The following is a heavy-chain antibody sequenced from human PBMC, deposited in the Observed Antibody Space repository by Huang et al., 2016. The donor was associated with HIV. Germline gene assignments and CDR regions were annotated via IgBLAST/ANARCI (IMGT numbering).Heavy chain of an antibody. Sequence: LQESGPGLVGPSETLSLTCAVSGDSINSTTFYWGWIRRPPGKALEWIGSIYYSGTTNYKPALKRRARIAVDASKNRIFLHLRSVTAADTGVYYCARTGVAVSDDPEYFQHWGQGALVTIS. CDR2: IYYSGTT. D-gene: IGHD3-3*01. J-gene: IGHJ1*01. V-gene: IGHV4-39*02. CDR3: ARTGVAVSDDPEYFQH. CDR1: GDSINSTTFY.